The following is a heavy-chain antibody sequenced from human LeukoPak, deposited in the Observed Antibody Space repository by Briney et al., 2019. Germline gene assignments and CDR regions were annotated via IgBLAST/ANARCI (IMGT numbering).Heavy chain of an antibody. V-gene: IGHV4-4*02. D-gene: IGHD3-22*01. CDR1: IGSISSSKW. CDR2: IYLYGTT. CDR3: ARGGRTYYYDSSGPRNAFDI. J-gene: IGHJ3*02. Sequence: SETLSLTCSVSIGSISSSKWWSWVRQSPVKGLEWIGEIYLYGTTNYNPSFTSRVTISVDTSKNQFSLKLSSVTAADTAVYYCARGGRTYYYDSSGPRNAFDIWGQGTMVTVSS.